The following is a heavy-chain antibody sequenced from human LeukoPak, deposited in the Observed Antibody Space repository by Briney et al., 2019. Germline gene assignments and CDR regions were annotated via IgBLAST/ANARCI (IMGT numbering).Heavy chain of an antibody. CDR1: GFTFSSYA. V-gene: IGHV3-30-3*01. J-gene: IGHJ6*02. D-gene: IGHD6-19*01. Sequence: GRSLRLSCAASGFTFSSYAMHWVRQAPGKGLEWVAVISYDGSNKYYADSVKGRFTISRDNSKNTLYLQMNSLRAEDTAVYYCARSAWLAHYYYYYGMGVWGQGTTVTVSS. CDR3: ARSAWLAHYYYYYGMGV. CDR2: ISYDGSNK.